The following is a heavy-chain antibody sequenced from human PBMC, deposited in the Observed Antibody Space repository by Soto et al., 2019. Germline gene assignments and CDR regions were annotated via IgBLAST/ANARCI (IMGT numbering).Heavy chain of an antibody. CDR1: GFTFSSYA. D-gene: IGHD6-13*01. J-gene: IGHJ2*01. Sequence: QVQLVESGGGVVQPGRSLRLSCAASGFTFSSYAMHWVRQAPGKGLEWVAVISYDGSNKYYADSVKGRFTISRDNSKNTLYLQMNSLRAEDTAVYYCARDTLSIAAAGDAWWYFDLWGRGTLVTVSS. CDR3: ARDTLSIAAAGDAWWYFDL. CDR2: ISYDGSNK. V-gene: IGHV3-30-3*01.